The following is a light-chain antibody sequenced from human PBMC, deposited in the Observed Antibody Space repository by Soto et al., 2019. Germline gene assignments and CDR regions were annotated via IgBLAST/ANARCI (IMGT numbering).Light chain of an antibody. J-gene: IGKJ1*01. Sequence: IVLTQSPVTLSLSPGERAPLSCRASQSVRDSHLAWYQQKPGQAPSLLIYETSSRATGIPDRFRGSGSGTEFALTITRVEPEDVAMYFCQQYGSSPGTFGQGTKVDIK. CDR2: ETS. V-gene: IGKV3-20*01. CDR3: QQYGSSPGT. CDR1: QSVRDSH.